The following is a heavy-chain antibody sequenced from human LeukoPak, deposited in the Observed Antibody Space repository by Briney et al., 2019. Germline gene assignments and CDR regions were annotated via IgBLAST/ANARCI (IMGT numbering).Heavy chain of an antibody. Sequence: ASMKFSCNASGHTFTSYYMHCARQAPGQGLEWIGSINPNRGGTNDAEKFQGSVTMTRDTSISTAYMELSRLRSDDTAVYYCARFFFQAEDGIRDAFDYWGQGILVTVSS. CDR1: GHTFTSYY. D-gene: IGHD5-24*01. CDR2: INPNRGGT. CDR3: ARFFFQAEDGIRDAFDY. J-gene: IGHJ4*02. V-gene: IGHV1-2*02.